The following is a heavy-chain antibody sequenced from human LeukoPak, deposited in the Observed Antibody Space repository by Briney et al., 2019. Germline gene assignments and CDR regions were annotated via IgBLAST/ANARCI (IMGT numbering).Heavy chain of an antibody. CDR3: ARIRGYSSSWPFDP. J-gene: IGHJ5*02. Sequence: SETLSLTCAVSGGSMRSHYWSWIRQPPGKGLEWIGYIYYSGSTNYNPSLKSRVTISVDTSKNQFSLKPSSVTAADTAVYYCARIRGYSSSWPFDPWGQGTLVTVSS. V-gene: IGHV4-59*11. CDR1: GGSMRSHY. CDR2: IYYSGST. D-gene: IGHD6-13*01.